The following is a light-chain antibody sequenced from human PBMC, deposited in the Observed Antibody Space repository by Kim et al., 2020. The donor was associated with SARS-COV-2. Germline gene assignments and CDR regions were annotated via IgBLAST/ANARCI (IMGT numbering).Light chain of an antibody. Sequence: SPGERATLSCRASQSLSSTYLAWYQHKPGQTPRLLIYGASNRATGIPDRFSGSGSGKDFTLTISRLEPEDFAVYYCQHYGSSPQTFGQGTKVDIK. CDR2: GAS. J-gene: IGKJ1*01. CDR1: QSLSSTY. CDR3: QHYGSSPQT. V-gene: IGKV3-20*01.